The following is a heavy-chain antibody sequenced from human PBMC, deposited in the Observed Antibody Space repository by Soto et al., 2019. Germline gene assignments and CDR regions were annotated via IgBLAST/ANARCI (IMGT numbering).Heavy chain of an antibody. CDR1: GYSFTSYW. Sequence: GVSLKISCKGSGYSFTSYWIGWVRQMPGKGLEWMGIIYPGDSDTRYSPSFQGQVTISADKSISTAYLQWSSLKASDTAMYYCAKVGGPGEQPIEYWFDPWGQGTLVTVSS. CDR3: AKVGGPGEQPIEYWFDP. D-gene: IGHD3-10*01. CDR2: IYPGDSDT. J-gene: IGHJ5*02. V-gene: IGHV5-51*01.